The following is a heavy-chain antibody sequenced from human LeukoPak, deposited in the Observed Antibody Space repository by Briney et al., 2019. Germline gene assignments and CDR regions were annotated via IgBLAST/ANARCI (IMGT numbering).Heavy chain of an antibody. CDR1: GSTFSRFT. V-gene: IGHV3-21*01. D-gene: IGHD3-22*01. J-gene: IGHJ3*02. CDR3: AREGGFHYDSSGDAFDI. CDR2: ISSNGAYI. Sequence: GGSLRLSCAASGSTFSRFTMNWVRQAPGKGLEWVSSISSNGAYIYYADSLRGRLTISRDNAKNSLYLQVNRLGAEDTAVYYCAREGGFHYDSSGDAFDIWGQGTMVTVSS.